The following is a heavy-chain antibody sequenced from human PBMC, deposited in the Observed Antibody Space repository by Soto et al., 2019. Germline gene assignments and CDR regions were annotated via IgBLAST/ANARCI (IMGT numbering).Heavy chain of an antibody. CDR1: GFTFSSYG. CDR3: AKDNYYDSSGYNFDY. Sequence: PGGSLRLSCAASGFTFSSYGMHWVRQAPGKGLEWVAVISYDGSNKYYADSVKGRFTISRDNSKNTLYLQMNSLRAEDTAVYYCAKDNYYDSSGYNFDYWGQGTLVTVPS. V-gene: IGHV3-30*18. J-gene: IGHJ4*02. CDR2: ISYDGSNK. D-gene: IGHD3-22*01.